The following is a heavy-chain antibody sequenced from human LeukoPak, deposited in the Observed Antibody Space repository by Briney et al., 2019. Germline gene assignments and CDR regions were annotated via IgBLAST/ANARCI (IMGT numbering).Heavy chain of an antibody. V-gene: IGHV1-69*13. D-gene: IGHD3-10*01. CDR3: ARDLKLYYYGSGPIGGMDV. CDR2: IIPIFGTA. CDR1: GGTFSKYT. J-gene: IGHJ6*02. Sequence: SVKVSCKASGGTFSKYTISWVRQAPGQGLEWMGGIIPIFGTANYAQKFQGRVTITADESTSTAYMELSSLRSEDTAVYYCARDLKLYYYGSGPIGGMDVWGQGTTVTVSS.